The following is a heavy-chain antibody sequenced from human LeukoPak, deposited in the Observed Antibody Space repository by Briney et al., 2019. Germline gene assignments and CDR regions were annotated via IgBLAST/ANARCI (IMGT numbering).Heavy chain of an antibody. CDR2: TYYRSTWYN. CDR1: GDSVSSNSVT. V-gene: IGHV6-1*01. CDR3: ARRLTQYDCFDP. D-gene: IGHD2-2*01. Sequence: SQTLSLTCAISGDSVSSNSVTWNWIRQSPSRGLEWLGRTYYRSTWYNDYAVSVRGRITVNPDTSKNQFSLHLNSVTPEDTAVYYCARRLTQYDCFDPWGQGVLVAVSS. J-gene: IGHJ5*02.